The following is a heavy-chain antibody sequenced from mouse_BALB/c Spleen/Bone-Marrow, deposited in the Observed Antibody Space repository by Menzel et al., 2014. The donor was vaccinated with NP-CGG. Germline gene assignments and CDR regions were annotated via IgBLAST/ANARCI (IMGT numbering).Heavy chain of an antibody. CDR3: ARGVRGYDGFAY. D-gene: IGHD2-2*01. J-gene: IGHJ3*01. Sequence: VKLQESEAELAKPGASVKMSCKASGYTFTSYWMHWVKQRPGQGLEWIGYINPSTGYTEYNQKFKDKATLTADKSSSTAYMQLSSLTSEDSAVYYCARGVRGYDGFAYWGQGTLVTVSA. CDR2: INPSTGYT. CDR1: GYTFTSYW. V-gene: IGHV1-7*01.